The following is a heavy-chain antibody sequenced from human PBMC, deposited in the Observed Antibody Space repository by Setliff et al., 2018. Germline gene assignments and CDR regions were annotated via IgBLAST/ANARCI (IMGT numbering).Heavy chain of an antibody. CDR1: GFSANHYG. V-gene: IGHV3-11*03. J-gene: IGHJ3*02. Sequence: GGSLRLSCAASGFSANHYGIHWVRQAPGKGLEWLSYVTTTGGFTKEADSVRGRFSVSRDNPKKSVYLQINDLRAEDTALYFCAKGGDWDDQHYAFDIWGQGTMVTVSS. CDR3: AKGGDWDDQHYAFDI. D-gene: IGHD1-1*01. CDR2: VTTTGGFT.